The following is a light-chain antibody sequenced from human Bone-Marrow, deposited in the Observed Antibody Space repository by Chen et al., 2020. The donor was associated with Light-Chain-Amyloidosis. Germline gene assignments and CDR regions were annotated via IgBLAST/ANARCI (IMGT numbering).Light chain of an antibody. CDR2: QDS. CDR3: QAWDSATGEV. J-gene: IGLJ1*01. CDR1: ALGSKY. V-gene: IGLV3-1*01. Sequence: YDLTQPPAVSVSPGQTATISCSGDALGSKYDHWYQHKASPSPVVVIYQDSKRPSGIPERLSGSNPGNTATLTIGGTQPINEANYYCQAWDSATGEVFGTGTTVTVL.